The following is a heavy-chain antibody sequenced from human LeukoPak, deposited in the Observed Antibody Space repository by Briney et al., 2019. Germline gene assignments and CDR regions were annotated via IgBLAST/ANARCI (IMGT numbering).Heavy chain of an antibody. CDR1: GYFISSGYY. CDR2: IHHSGST. D-gene: IGHD6-19*01. J-gene: IGHJ4*02. V-gene: IGHV4-38-2*02. Sequence: SETLSLTCTVSGYFISSGYYWGWIRQPPGKGLQWIGSIHHSGSTYYNPSLKSRVTISVDTSKNQFSLKLSSVTTADTAVYYCARTSSSGLVGGYYFDYWGQGTLVTVSS. CDR3: ARTSSSGLVGGYYFDY.